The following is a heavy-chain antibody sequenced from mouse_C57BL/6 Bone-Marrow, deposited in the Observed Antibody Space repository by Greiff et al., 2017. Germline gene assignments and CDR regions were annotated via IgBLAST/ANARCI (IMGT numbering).Heavy chain of an antibody. CDR2: IDPENGDT. Sequence: EVQLQQSGAELVRPGASVKLSCTASGFNIKDDYMHWVKQRPEQGLEWIGWIDPENGDTEYASKFQGKATITADTSSNTAYLQLSSLTSEDTAVYYCTTQCIPRYFDVWGTGTTVTVSS. CDR1: GFNIKDDY. CDR3: TTQCIPRYFDV. V-gene: IGHV14-4*01. D-gene: IGHD6-1*01. J-gene: IGHJ1*03.